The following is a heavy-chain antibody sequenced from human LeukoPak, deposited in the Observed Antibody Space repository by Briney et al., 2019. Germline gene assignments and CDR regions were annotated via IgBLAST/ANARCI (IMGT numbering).Heavy chain of an antibody. CDR1: GFTSSSYG. D-gene: IGHD5-24*01. CDR3: AKNDLVATIRDYYYYMDV. V-gene: IGHV3-23*01. CDR2: VSGSGHTT. Sequence: GGTLRLSCAASGFTSSSYGMSWVRQAPGKGLEWVSAVSGSGHTTYYADSVKGRFTISRDNSKNTLYLQMNSLRAEDTAVYHCAKNDLVATIRDYYYYMDVWGKGTTVTISS. J-gene: IGHJ6*03.